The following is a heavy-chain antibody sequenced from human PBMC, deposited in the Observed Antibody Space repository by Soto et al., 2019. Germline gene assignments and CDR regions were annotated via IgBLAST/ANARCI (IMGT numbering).Heavy chain of an antibody. CDR1: GGSISSYY. CDR3: ARDRTVNDRIAGNWFDP. J-gene: IGHJ5*02. CDR2: IYYSGST. Sequence: SETLSLTCTVSGGSISSYYWSWIRQPPGKGLEWIGYIYYSGSTNYNPSLKSRVTISVDTSKNQFSLKLSSVTAADTAVYYCARDRTVNDRIAGNWFDPWGQGTLVTVSS. V-gene: IGHV4-59*01. D-gene: IGHD6-13*01.